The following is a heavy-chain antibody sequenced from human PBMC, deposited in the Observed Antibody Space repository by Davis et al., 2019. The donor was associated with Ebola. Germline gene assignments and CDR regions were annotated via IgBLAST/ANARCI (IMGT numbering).Heavy chain of an antibody. CDR3: ARGIGGDWTYWYFDL. V-gene: IGHV3-74*01. J-gene: IGHJ2*01. Sequence: PGGSLRLSCAASGFTFRSYWMHWVRQAPGKGLVWVSRINSDGSSTSYADSVKGRFTISSDNAKNTLYLQMNSLRAEDTAVYYWARGIGGDWTYWYFDLWGRGTLVTVSS. D-gene: IGHD2-21*02. CDR1: GFTFRSYW. CDR2: INSDGSST.